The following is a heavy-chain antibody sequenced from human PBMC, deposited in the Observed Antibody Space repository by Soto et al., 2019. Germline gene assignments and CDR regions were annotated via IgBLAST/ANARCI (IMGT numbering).Heavy chain of an antibody. V-gene: IGHV3-23*01. Sequence: GGSLRLSCAASGFTFSSYAMSWVRQAPGKGLEWISGFRGSGSNTYYADSVEGRFTISRDRSKNTLYLQMSSLRAEDTALYYCAKNQERELPRVIDFWGQGTLVTVS. CDR2: FRGSGSNT. D-gene: IGHD1-7*01. CDR1: GFTFSSYA. CDR3: AKNQERELPRVIDF. J-gene: IGHJ4*02.